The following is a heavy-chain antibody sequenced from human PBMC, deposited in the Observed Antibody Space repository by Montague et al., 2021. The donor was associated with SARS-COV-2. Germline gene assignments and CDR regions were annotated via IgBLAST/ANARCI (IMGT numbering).Heavy chain of an antibody. Sequence: SETLSLTCTVSGGSISSSTYYWSWLRQPPGLELKWLGYINYSAAFSYTPSLRSRVTISVDTSKNQLSLKLRTVTAADTAVYFCARVGRKRNYYFDDWGQGALVTVSA. J-gene: IGHJ4*02. CDR3: ARVGRKRNYYFDD. CDR1: GGSISSSTYY. CDR2: INYSAAF. V-gene: IGHV4-39*01. D-gene: IGHD1-14*01.